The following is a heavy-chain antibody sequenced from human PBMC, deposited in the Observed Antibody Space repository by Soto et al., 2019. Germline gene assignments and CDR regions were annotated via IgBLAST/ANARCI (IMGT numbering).Heavy chain of an antibody. CDR2: VYYSGST. Sequence: SETLSLTCTVSAGSVSSSSYYWCWVRQPPGKGLEWIGSVYYSGSTYYNPSLESRVTISVDKSKNQFSLKLTSLSAADTAVYYCGRLEGLATISYYFDYWGQGALVTVSS. CDR3: GRLEGLATISYYFDY. J-gene: IGHJ4*02. CDR1: AGSVSSSSYY. D-gene: IGHD3-9*01. V-gene: IGHV4-39*01.